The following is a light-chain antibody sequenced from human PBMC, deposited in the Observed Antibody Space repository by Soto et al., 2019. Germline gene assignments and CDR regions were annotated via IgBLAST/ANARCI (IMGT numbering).Light chain of an antibody. J-gene: IGKJ2*01. V-gene: IGKV1-33*01. CDR2: DAS. Sequence: DIQMTQSPSSVSASVGDRVTITCQASQDISNRLNWYHQKPGKAPNLLIYDASNLAAGVPSGFSGSGSGTHFTFTITSLQPEDIGTYYCQNCFTVPYTFGQGTKVDIK. CDR1: QDISNR. CDR3: QNCFTVPYT.